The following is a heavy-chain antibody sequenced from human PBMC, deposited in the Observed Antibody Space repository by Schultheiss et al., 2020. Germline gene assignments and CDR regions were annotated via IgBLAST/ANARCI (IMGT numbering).Heavy chain of an antibody. CDR3: ARDRVFGDDSNFDY. V-gene: IGHV3-33*01. J-gene: IGHJ4*02. D-gene: IGHD4-17*01. CDR1: GFTFSSYG. Sequence: GGSLRLSCAASGFTFSSYGMYWVRQAPGKGLEWVALIWYDGSHKYYADSVKGRFTISRDNSKNTLYLQMNSLRAEDTAVYYCARDRVFGDDSNFDYWGQGTLVTVSS. CDR2: IWYDGSHK.